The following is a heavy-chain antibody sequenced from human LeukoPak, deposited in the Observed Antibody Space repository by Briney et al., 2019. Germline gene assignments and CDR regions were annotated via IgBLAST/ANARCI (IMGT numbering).Heavy chain of an antibody. CDR1: GYPFTGYY. CDR2: INPDSGGK. D-gene: IGHD1-26*01. V-gene: IGHV1-2*02. Sequence: ASVKVSCKASGYPFTGYYLHWVRQAPGQGLEWMGWINPDSGGKKYAQKFQGGVTMTRDTSISTAYMELSSPRSADTAVYYCVRVIQSTSTWDWFAPWGQGTLVPVSS. CDR3: VRVIQSTSTWDWFAP. J-gene: IGHJ5*02.